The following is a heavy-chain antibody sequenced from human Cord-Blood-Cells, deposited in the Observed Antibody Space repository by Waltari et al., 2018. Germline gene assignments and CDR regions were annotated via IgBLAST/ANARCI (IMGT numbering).Heavy chain of an antibody. Sequence: QVQLQESGPGLVKPSETLSLTCAVPGYSISSGYYWGWIRQPPGKGLEWIGSIYHSGGTYYNPSLKSRVTISVDTSKNQFSLKLSSVTAADTAVYYCARAKGTIFGVVISYFDYWGQGTLVTVSS. CDR1: GYSISSGYY. D-gene: IGHD3-3*01. J-gene: IGHJ4*02. CDR3: ARAKGTIFGVVISYFDY. V-gene: IGHV4-38-2*01. CDR2: IYHSGGT.